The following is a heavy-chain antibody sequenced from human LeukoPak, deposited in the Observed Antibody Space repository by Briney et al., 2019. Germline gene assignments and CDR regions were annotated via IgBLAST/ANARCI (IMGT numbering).Heavy chain of an antibody. D-gene: IGHD3-3*01. J-gene: IGHJ6*02. V-gene: IGHV5-51*01. CDR2: IYPGDSDT. Sequence: GESLKISCKGSGYSFTSYWIGWARQMPGKGLEWMGIIYPGDSDTRYSPSFQGQVTISADESISTAYLQWSSLKASDTAMYYCARGLKYYDFWSGSGPDYGMDVWGQGTTVTVSS. CDR3: ARGLKYYDFWSGSGPDYGMDV. CDR1: GYSFTSYW.